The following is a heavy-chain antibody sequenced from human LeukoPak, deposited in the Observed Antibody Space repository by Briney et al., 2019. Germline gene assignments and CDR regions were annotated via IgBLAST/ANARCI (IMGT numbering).Heavy chain of an antibody. CDR3: ARDDCSSTSCYLYYFDY. J-gene: IGHJ4*02. CDR1: GYTFTSYG. Sequence: ASVKVSCKASGYTFTSYGISWVRQAPGQGLEWMGWISAYNGNTNYAQKLQGRVTTTTDTSTSTAYMELRSLRSDDTAVYYCARDDCSSTSCYLYYFDYWGQGTLVTVSS. D-gene: IGHD2-2*01. V-gene: IGHV1-18*01. CDR2: ISAYNGNT.